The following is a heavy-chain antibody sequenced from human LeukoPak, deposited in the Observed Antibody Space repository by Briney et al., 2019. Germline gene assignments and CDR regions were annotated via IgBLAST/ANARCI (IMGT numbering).Heavy chain of an antibody. CDR2: IKQDGSEK. D-gene: IGHD2-2*01. CDR1: GFTFSSYW. Sequence: GGSLRLSCAASGFTFSSYWMSWVRQAPGKGLEWVANIKQDGSEKYYVDSVKGRFTISRDNAKNSLYLQMNSLRAEDTAVYYCARGTRYIVVVPAAKAGQRPYYFDYWGQGTLVTVSS. CDR3: ARGTRYIVVVPAAKAGQRPYYFDY. J-gene: IGHJ4*02. V-gene: IGHV3-7*04.